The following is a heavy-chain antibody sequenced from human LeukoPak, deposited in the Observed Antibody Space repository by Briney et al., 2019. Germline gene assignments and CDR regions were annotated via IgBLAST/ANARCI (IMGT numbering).Heavy chain of an antibody. CDR2: IYSGGTT. J-gene: IGHJ4*02. CDR3: ARTTYYYDSSGYYYDY. Sequence: GGSLRLSCAASGFTVSSNYMSWVRQAPGKGLEWVSVIYSGGTTFYADSVKGRFTISRDNAKNSLYLQMNSLRAEDTALYHCARTTYYYDSSGYYYDYWGQGTLVTVSS. V-gene: IGHV3-53*01. D-gene: IGHD3-22*01. CDR1: GFTVSSNY.